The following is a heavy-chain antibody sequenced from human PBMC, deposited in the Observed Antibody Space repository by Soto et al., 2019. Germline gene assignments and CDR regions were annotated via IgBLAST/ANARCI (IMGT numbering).Heavy chain of an antibody. CDR3: ARDSVAAHYYYYGMDV. CDR2: IIPILGIA. V-gene: IGHV1-69*08. J-gene: IGHJ6*02. D-gene: IGHD6-19*01. Sequence: QVQLVQSGAEVKKPGSSVKVSCKASGGTFSSYTISWVRQAPGQGLEWMGRIIPILGIANYAQKFKGRVTITADKSTSTAYMELSSLTSEDTAVYYCARDSVAAHYYYYGMDVWGQGTTVTVSS. CDR1: GGTFSSYT.